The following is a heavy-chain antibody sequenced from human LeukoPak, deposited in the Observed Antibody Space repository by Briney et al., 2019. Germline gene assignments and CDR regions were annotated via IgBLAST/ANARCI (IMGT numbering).Heavy chain of an antibody. J-gene: IGHJ3*02. D-gene: IGHD4-23*01. CDR3: ARSNPGSSVVKEAFDI. Sequence: PSGTLSLTCAVSGGSISSSNWWSWVCQPPGKGLEWIGEIYHSGSTNYNPSLKSRVTISVDKSKNQFSLKLSSVTAADTAVYYCARSNPGSSVVKEAFDIWGQGTMVTVSS. CDR2: IYHSGST. V-gene: IGHV4-4*02. CDR1: GGSISSSNW.